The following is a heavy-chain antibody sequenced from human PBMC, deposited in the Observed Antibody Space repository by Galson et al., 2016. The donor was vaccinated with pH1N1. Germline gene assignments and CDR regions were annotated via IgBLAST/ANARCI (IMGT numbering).Heavy chain of an antibody. CDR1: GFIFSDYW. J-gene: IGHJ4*02. V-gene: IGHV3-7*01. D-gene: IGHD1-26*01. Sequence: SLRLSCAASGFIFSDYWMSWVRQAPGKGLEWVAKINQDGSRKYYVDSMKGRGTISRANAENSLSLQMNSLRVEDTALYYCATEDYYTSLYWGQGILVTVSS. CDR2: INQDGSRK. CDR3: ATEDYYTSLY.